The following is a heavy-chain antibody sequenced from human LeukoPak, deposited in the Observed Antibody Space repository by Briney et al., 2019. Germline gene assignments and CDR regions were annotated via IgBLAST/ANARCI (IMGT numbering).Heavy chain of an antibody. J-gene: IGHJ6*02. CDR2: IYYSGST. D-gene: IGHD6-6*01. V-gene: IGHV4-59*01. CDR1: GGSISSYY. Sequence: SETLSLTCTVSGGSISSYYWSWIRQPPGKGLEWIGYIYYSGSTNYNPSLKSRVTISVDTSKNQFSLKLSSVTAADTAVYYCARDIRAPGGIAARPDVDYYYYGMDVWGQGTTVTVSS. CDR3: ARDIRAPGGIAARPDVDYYYYGMDV.